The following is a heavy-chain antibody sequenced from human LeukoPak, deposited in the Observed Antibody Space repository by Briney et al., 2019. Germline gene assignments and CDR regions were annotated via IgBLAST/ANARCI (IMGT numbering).Heavy chain of an antibody. CDR2: ISSSSSYI. J-gene: IGHJ5*02. CDR1: GFTFSSYS. Sequence: GGSLRLSCAASGFTFSSYSMNWVRQAPGKGLEWVSSISSSSSYIYYADSVKGRFTISRDNAKDSLYLQMNSLRAEDTAVYYCAREGYYYDSSGYSAWGQGTLVTVSS. V-gene: IGHV3-21*01. D-gene: IGHD3-22*01. CDR3: AREGYYYDSSGYSA.